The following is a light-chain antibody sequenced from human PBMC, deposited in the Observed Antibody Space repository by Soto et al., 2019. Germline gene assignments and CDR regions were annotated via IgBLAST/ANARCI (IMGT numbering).Light chain of an antibody. V-gene: IGKV3-20*01. CDR2: GAS. J-gene: IGKJ5*01. Sequence: SQSPGALSLSTGERATLSCRASQSVTSGYLAWYQQQPNQAPRLLIYGASYRATGIPDRFSGGGSGTDFTLTISRLEPEDFAVYYCQHYSSSPPAITFAQRTRLEI. CDR3: QHYSSSPPAIT. CDR1: QSVTSGY.